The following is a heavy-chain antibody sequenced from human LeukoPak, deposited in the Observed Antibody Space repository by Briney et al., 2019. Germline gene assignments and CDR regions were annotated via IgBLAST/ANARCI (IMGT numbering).Heavy chain of an antibody. J-gene: IGHJ3*02. CDR2: IHYSGST. CDR3: AKQQYLSDAFDI. Sequence: KTSETLSLTCTVSGGTISSYYWNWIRQPPGKGLEWIGYIHYSGSTKYNPSLKSRVTISVDTSKNQFSLKLSSVTAADTAVYYCAKQQYLSDAFDIWGQGTMVTVSS. V-gene: IGHV4-59*08. D-gene: IGHD4-11*01. CDR1: GGTISSYY.